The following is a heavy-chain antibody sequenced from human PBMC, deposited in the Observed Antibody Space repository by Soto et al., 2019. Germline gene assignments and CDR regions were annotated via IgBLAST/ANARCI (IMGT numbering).Heavy chain of an antibody. Sequence: SETLSPTCTCSVDSIKSHYYCWSRQPPGKVLNWIGYIFYSGKIDYNTSLKSRVTISVDMCKNQISLKLTSVSAEDTAVYYCASGGHPYYDILAGCPYWYFNVWGRGSLV. V-gene: IGHV4-59*11. CDR1: VDSIKSHY. J-gene: IGHJ2*01. CDR2: IFYSGKI. CDR3: ASGGHPYYDILAGCPYWYFNV. D-gene: IGHD3-9*01.